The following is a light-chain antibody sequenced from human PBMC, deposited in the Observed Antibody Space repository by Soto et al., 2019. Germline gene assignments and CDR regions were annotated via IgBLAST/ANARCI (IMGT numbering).Light chain of an antibody. Sequence: LTQPHSVSESPGKTVTISCTRSSGSIASNYVQWYQQRPGSAPTTVIYEDDQRPSGVPDRFSGSIDSSSNSASFTISGLRTEDEADYYCQSYDSSSRVFGGGTKLTVL. V-gene: IGLV6-57*04. CDR1: SGSIASNY. CDR2: EDD. CDR3: QSYDSSSRV. J-gene: IGLJ3*02.